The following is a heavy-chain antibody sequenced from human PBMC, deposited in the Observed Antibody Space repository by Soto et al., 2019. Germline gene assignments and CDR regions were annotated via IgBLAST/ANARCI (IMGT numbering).Heavy chain of an antibody. CDR2: ISGSGGST. V-gene: IGHV3-23*01. J-gene: IGHJ4*02. D-gene: IGHD2-2*01. CDR1: GFTFSSYA. CDR3: AKDAPNDIVVVPAAFDY. Sequence: GGSLRLSCAASGFTFSSYAMSWVRQAPGKGLEWVSAISGSGGSTYYADSVKGRFTISRDNSKNTLYLQMNSLRAEDTAVYYCAKDAPNDIVVVPAAFDYWGQGTLVTVSS.